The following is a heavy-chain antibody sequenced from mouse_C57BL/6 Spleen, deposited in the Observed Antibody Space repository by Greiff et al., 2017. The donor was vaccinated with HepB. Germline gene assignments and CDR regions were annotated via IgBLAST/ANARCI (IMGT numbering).Heavy chain of an antibody. J-gene: IGHJ1*03. CDR3: ASDGYYGSSYVSYWYFDV. CDR2: ISDGGSYT. D-gene: IGHD1-1*01. Sequence: EVQRVESGGGLVKPGGSLKLSCAASGFTFSSYAMSWVRQTPEKRLEWVATISDGGSYTYYPDNVKGRFTISRDNAKNNLYLQMSHLKSEDTAMYYCASDGYYGSSYVSYWYFDVWGTGTTVTVSS. V-gene: IGHV5-4*01. CDR1: GFTFSSYA.